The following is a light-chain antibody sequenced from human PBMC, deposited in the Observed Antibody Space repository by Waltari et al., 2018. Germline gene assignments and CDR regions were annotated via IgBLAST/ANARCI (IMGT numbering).Light chain of an antibody. CDR3: QQYGTSPYT. J-gene: IGKJ2*01. V-gene: IGKV3-20*01. Sequence: EIVLTQSPDTLSLSPGARVTLSCRASQSVSSDYLAWFQQKPGQAPRLLIYGASSTAIGIPDRFSGRGSGTDFTLTISRLEPEDFAVYYCQQYGTSPYTFGQGTKLEIK. CDR1: QSVSSDY. CDR2: GAS.